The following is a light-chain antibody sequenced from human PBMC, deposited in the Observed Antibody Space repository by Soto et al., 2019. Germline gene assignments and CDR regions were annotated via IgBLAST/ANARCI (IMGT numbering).Light chain of an antibody. CDR3: QVWDIMTDNYV. Sequence: SYELTQPPSVSVAPEKTATITCGGNNIGDKRVHWYRLKPGQAPVLLISYDSDRPSGIPERFSGSNSGNTATLTISRVEAGDEADYYCQVWDIMTDNYVFGGGTKVTVL. J-gene: IGLJ1*01. V-gene: IGLV3-21*04. CDR1: NIGDKR. CDR2: YDS.